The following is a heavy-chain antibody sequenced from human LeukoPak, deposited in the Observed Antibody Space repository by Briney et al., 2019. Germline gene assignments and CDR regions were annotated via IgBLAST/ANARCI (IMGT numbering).Heavy chain of an antibody. D-gene: IGHD1-26*01. J-gene: IGHJ4*02. V-gene: IGHV3-53*01. CDR2: IYSGGST. CDR3: VRDIGQDPGDY. Sequence: PGGSLRLSCAASGFTVSSNYMSWVRQAPGKGLEWVSVIYSGGSTYYADSVKGRFTISRDNSKNTLYLQMNSLRAEDTAVYYCVRDIGQDPGDYWGQGTLVTVSS. CDR1: GFTVSSNY.